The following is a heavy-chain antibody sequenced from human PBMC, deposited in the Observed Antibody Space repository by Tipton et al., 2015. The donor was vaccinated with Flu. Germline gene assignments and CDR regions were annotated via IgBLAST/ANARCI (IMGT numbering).Heavy chain of an antibody. V-gene: IGHV4-38-2*02. CDR2: IYHSGST. J-gene: IGHJ1*01. Sequence: TLSLTCTVSGYSISSGYYWGWIRQPPGKGLEWIGSIYHSGSTYYNPSLKSRVTISIDTSRNQFTLKLSSVTAADTAVYYCAREKDSRGSEYFQHWGQGTLVTVSS. CDR1: GYSISSGYY. CDR3: AREKDSRGSEYFQH. D-gene: IGHD6-19*01.